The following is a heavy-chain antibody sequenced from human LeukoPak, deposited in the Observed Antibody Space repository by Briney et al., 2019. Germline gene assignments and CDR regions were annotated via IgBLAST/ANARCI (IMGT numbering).Heavy chain of an antibody. CDR2: INHSGST. CDR1: GGSFSGYY. Sequence: SETLSLTCAVYGGSFSGYYWSWIRQPPGKGLEWIGEINHSGSTNYNPSLKSRVTISVDTSKNQFSLKLSSVTAADTAVYYCARGPARFRGLRDYGDYGGFGYWGQGTLVTVSS. CDR3: ARGPARFRGLRDYGDYGGFGY. V-gene: IGHV4-34*01. J-gene: IGHJ4*02. D-gene: IGHD4-17*01.